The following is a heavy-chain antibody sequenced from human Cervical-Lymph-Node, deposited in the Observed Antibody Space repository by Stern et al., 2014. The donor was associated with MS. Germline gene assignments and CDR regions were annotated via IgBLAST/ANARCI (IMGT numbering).Heavy chain of an antibody. CDR3: ARHRQQTLYGMDV. CDR1: GYSFTNYW. Sequence: EDQLVESGAEVKKPGESLKISCKGSGYSFTNYWIGWVRQMPGKGLEWMGVIYPGDSDTRYSPSFQGRVTISADKSISTAYLQWSSLKASDTAMYYFARHRQQTLYGMDVWGQGTTVTVSS. V-gene: IGHV5-51*01. D-gene: IGHD6-13*01. CDR2: IYPGDSDT. J-gene: IGHJ6*02.